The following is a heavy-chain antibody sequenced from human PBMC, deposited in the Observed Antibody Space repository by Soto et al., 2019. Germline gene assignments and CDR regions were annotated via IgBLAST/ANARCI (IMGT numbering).Heavy chain of an antibody. CDR3: ARSSGYSSGWYSDY. J-gene: IGHJ4*02. Sequence: ASVKVSCKASGGTFSSYTISWVRQAPGQGLEWMGRIIPILGIANYAQKFQGRVTITADKSTSTAYMELSSLRSEDTAVYYCARSSGYSSGWYSDYWGQGTLVTVSS. CDR2: IIPILGIA. D-gene: IGHD6-19*01. V-gene: IGHV1-69*02. CDR1: GGTFSSYT.